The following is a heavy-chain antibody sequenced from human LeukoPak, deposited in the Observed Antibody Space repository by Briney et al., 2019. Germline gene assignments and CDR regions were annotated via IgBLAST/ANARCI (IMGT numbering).Heavy chain of an antibody. CDR3: ARDFRIAVAGTRGWFDP. CDR2: ISSSSYI. V-gene: IGHV3-21*01. Sequence: GGSLRLSCAASGFTFSSYSMNWVRQAPGKGLEWVSSISSSSYIYYADSVKGRFTISRDNAKNSLYLQMNSLRAEDTAVYYCARDFRIAVAGTRGWFDPWGQGTLVTVSS. D-gene: IGHD6-19*01. CDR1: GFTFSSYS. J-gene: IGHJ5*02.